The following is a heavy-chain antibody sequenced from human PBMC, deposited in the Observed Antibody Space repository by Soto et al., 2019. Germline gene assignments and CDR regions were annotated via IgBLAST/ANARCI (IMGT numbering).Heavy chain of an antibody. CDR2: IIPIFGTA. CDR1: GGTFSSYA. V-gene: IGHV1-69*13. D-gene: IGHD1-1*01. J-gene: IGHJ6*02. CDR3: ASAKTRDYYYGMDV. Sequence: SVKVSCKASGGTFSSYAISWVRQAPGQGLEWMGGIIPIFGTANYAQKFQGRVTITADESTSTAYMELSSLRSEDTVVYYCASAKTRDYYYGMDVWGQGTTVTVSS.